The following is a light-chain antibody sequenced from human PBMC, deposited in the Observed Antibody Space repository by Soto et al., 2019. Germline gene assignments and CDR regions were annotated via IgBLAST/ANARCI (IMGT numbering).Light chain of an antibody. V-gene: IGLV2-23*01. CDR2: EGN. J-gene: IGLJ3*02. CDR3: CSYAGSGAWV. CDR1: SSDVGSYNA. Sequence: QSALTQPASVSGSPGQSITISCTGSSSDVGSYNAVSWYQQHPGKAPKLMIYEGNKRPSGVSNRFSVSKSGNTASLTISVLQAEDEAAYYCCSYAGSGAWVFGGGTKVTVL.